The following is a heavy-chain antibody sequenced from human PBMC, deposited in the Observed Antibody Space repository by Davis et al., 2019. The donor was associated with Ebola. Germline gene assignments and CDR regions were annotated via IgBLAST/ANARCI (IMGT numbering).Heavy chain of an antibody. CDR3: AKTLIVGVAPYFYYYMDV. J-gene: IGHJ6*03. CDR2: INPSSGVT. V-gene: IGHV1-2*02. CDR1: GYIFSSYY. Sequence: ASVKVSCKASGYIFSSYYMHWVRQAPGQGLEWMGWINPSSGVTNYSQKFQGRVTRTRDTSISTAHMELSRLRYDDTAVYFCAKTLIVGVAPYFYYYMDVWGKGTTVTVSS. D-gene: IGHD1-26*01.